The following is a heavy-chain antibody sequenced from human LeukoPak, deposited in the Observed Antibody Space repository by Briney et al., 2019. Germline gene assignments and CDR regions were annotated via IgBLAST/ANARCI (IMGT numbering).Heavy chain of an antibody. Sequence: PSETLSLTCSVSGGFNTHYYWSWIRRPPGKGLEWIGYFYHSGSANYNPSLKSRVTISVDTSKSHFSLKLSSVTAADTAVYYCARGQWLPVFDFWGQGTLDTVSS. CDR2: FYHSGSA. CDR1: GGFNTHYY. V-gene: IGHV4-59*01. D-gene: IGHD3-22*01. J-gene: IGHJ4*02. CDR3: ARGQWLPVFDF.